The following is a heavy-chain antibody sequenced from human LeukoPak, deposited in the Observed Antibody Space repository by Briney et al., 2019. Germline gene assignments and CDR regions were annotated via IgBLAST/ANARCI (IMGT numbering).Heavy chain of an antibody. J-gene: IGHJ4*02. CDR3: AKDSYYYGSGGQY. Sequence: GGSLRLSCAAYGFTFSSYGMHWVRQAPGKGLEWVAVISYDGSNKYYADSVKGRFTISRDNSKNTLYLQMNSLRAEDTAVYYCAKDSYYYGSGGQYWGQGTLVTVSS. CDR2: ISYDGSNK. D-gene: IGHD3-10*01. V-gene: IGHV3-30*18. CDR1: GFTFSSYG.